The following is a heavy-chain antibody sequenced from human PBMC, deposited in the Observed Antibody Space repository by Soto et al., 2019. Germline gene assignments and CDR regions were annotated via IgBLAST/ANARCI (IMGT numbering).Heavy chain of an antibody. CDR3: ASDYNAYQRQHVFDS. Sequence: QVQLVQSGAEVKKPGASVKVACKASGYSFNSYYMHWVRQAPGQGPAWMGVINPSGASTSYAQKFQGRVTRTGDTSTRTVYVELSSLRSEDTALYYCASDYNAYQRQHVFDSWGQGTLVSVSS. J-gene: IGHJ3*02. CDR1: GYSFNSYY. CDR2: INPSGAST. V-gene: IGHV1-46*02. D-gene: IGHD3-10*01.